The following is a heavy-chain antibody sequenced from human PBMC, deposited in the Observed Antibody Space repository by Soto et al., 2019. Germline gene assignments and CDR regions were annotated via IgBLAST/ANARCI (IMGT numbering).Heavy chain of an antibody. CDR3: ASRGYFDN. J-gene: IGHJ4*02. Sequence: QVQLVESGGGVVQPGRSLRLSCAASGISFRSYAMHWVRQAPGKGLEWVAVIYYDGSNEYYADSVKGRFTISRDNSKNTRYLEMNSLRGEDTAVYYCASRGYFDNWGQGTLVTVSS. CDR2: IYYDGSNE. V-gene: IGHV3-30-3*01. CDR1: GISFRSYA. D-gene: IGHD3-10*01.